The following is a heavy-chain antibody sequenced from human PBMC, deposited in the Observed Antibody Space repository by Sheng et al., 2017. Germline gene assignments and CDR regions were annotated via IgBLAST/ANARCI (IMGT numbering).Heavy chain of an antibody. V-gene: IGHV3-30*02. J-gene: IGHJ6*03. CDR2: IRYDGSNK. CDR1: GFTFSSYG. CDR3: AGEGTVTTRFGYYYYYMDV. Sequence: QVQLVESGGGVVQPGGSLRLSCAASGFTFSSYGMHWVRQAPGKGLEWVAFIRYDGSNKYYADSVKGRFTISRDNSKNTLYLQMNSLRAEDTAVYYCAGEGTVTTRFGYYYYYMDVWGKGTTVTVSS. D-gene: IGHD4-4*01.